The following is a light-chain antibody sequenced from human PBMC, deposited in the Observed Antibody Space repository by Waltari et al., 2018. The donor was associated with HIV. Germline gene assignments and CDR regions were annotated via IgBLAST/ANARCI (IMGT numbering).Light chain of an antibody. CDR1: QNINNY. J-gene: IGKJ5*01. CDR2: GAS. V-gene: IGKV1-39*01. CDR3: QQTYTMPQT. Sequence: DMQMTQSPSSLSASVGDRVTITCRASQNINNYLNWYQQTPGKAPKLLIFGASNLQSGVPSRFSGSGAETEGTLTSSRLQPEDLATDDGQQTYTMPQTFGQGTRLEIK.